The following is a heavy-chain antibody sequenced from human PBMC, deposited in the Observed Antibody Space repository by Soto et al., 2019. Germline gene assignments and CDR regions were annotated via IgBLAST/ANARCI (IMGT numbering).Heavy chain of an antibody. J-gene: IGHJ2*01. CDR2: INSDGSST. Sequence: EVQLVESGGGLVQPGGSLRLSCAASGFTFSSYWMHWVRQAPGKGLVWVSRINSDGSSTSYADSVKGRFTISRDNAKNTLYLQMNRLRAEDTAVYYCARLYGVYWYFDLWGRGTLVTVSS. D-gene: IGHD2-2*02. CDR3: ARLYGVYWYFDL. CDR1: GFTFSSYW. V-gene: IGHV3-74*01.